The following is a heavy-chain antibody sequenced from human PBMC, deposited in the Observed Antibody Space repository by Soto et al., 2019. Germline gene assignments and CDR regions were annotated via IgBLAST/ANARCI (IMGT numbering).Heavy chain of an antibody. V-gene: IGHV4-59*01. Sequence: PSETLSLTCTVSGDSITSYNWNWLRQPPGKALKWIGYVYSSGSTNYNPSLKSRVTISVDTSRNQFSLKVNSVTAVDTAVYYCARRAVVAVTGSLDNWLDPWGQGILVTVSS. CDR2: VYSSGST. CDR3: ARRAVVAVTGSLDNWLDP. CDR1: GDSITSYN. D-gene: IGHD2-21*01. J-gene: IGHJ5*02.